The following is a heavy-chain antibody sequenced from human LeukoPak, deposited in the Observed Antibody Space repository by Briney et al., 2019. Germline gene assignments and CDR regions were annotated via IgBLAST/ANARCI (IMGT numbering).Heavy chain of an antibody. D-gene: IGHD5/OR15-5a*01. V-gene: IGHV3-23*01. CDR3: AKFPTVSPICDY. Sequence: GGSLRLSCAASGFTFDSYAMSWVRQAPGKGLEWVSAISGSGGSTYYADSVRGRFTISIDNSKNTLYLQMYSLRAEDTSFYYSAKFPTVSPICDYWGQGTLVTVSS. CDR1: GFTFDSYA. CDR2: ISGSGGST. J-gene: IGHJ4*02.